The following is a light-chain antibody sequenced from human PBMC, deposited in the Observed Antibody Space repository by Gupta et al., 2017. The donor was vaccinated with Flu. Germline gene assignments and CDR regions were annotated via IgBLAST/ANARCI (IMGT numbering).Light chain of an antibody. CDR3: AAVDASRNGLV. J-gene: IGLJ3*02. CDR2: SNN. CDR1: SAKMGSNN. V-gene: IGLV1-44*01. Sequence: SVLTQPPSASGPPGQRVTIHCSGSSAKMGSNNVNGYQQLAGTAPKLLIYSNNQRTAGVPESVSGSKCVTAATMATTGLQAEDEADYYCAAVDASRNGLVFGGGTKRTVL.